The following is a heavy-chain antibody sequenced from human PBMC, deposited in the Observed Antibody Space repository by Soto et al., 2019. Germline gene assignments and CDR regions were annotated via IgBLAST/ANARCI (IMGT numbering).Heavy chain of an antibody. V-gene: IGHV1-69*02. J-gene: IGHJ4*02. CDR3: AKLPLVLALGFDY. Sequence: ASVKVSCKASGGTFSSYTISWVRQAPGQGLEWMGRIIPILGIANYAQKFQGRVTITADKSTSTAYMELSSLRSEDTAVYYCAKLPLVLALGFDYWGQGTLVTVSS. CDR1: GGTFSSYT. CDR2: IIPILGIA.